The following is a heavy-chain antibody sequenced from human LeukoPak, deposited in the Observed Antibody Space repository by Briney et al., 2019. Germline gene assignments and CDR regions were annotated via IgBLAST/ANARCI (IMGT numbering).Heavy chain of an antibody. V-gene: IGHV1-69*04. D-gene: IGHD1-26*01. CDR1: GGTFSSYA. Sequence: SVKVSCKASGGTFSSYAISWVRQAPGQGLEWMGRIIPILGIANYAQKFQGRVTITADKSTSTAYMELSSLRSEDTAVYYCARERESGSYNPDFDYWGQGTLVTVSS. CDR2: IIPILGIA. CDR3: ARERESGSYNPDFDY. J-gene: IGHJ4*02.